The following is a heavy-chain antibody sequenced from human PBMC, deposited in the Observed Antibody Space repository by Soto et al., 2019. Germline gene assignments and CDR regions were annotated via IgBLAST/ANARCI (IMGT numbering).Heavy chain of an antibody. CDR3: ARHESREWLRRRDNWFDP. Sequence: SETLSLTCTVSGGSISSSSYYWGWIRQPPGKGLEWIGSIYYSGSTYYNPSLKSRVTISVDTSKNQFSLKLSSVTAADTAVYYCARHESREWLRRRDNWFDPWGQGTLVTVSS. CDR2: IYYSGST. D-gene: IGHD5-12*01. CDR1: GGSISSSSYY. J-gene: IGHJ5*02. V-gene: IGHV4-39*01.